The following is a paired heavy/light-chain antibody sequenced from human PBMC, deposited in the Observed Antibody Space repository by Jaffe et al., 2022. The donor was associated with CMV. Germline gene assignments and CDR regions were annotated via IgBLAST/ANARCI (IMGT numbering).Heavy chain of an antibody. CDR1: GGSHNGYY. J-gene: IGHJ4*02. CDR3: ARGLPFYAF. V-gene: IGHV4-34*01. D-gene: IGHD3-3*02. CDR2: INHTGST. Sequence: QVQLQQWGAGLLKPSETLSLTCAVYGGSHNGYYWSWVRQPPGKGLEWIGEINHTGSTNHNPSLEGRVTLLLDTSKNRLTLKLSSVTAADTGVYYCARGLPFYAFWGQGTVVTVSS.
Light chain of an antibody. CDR2: KIS. CDR3: MQATQFPIT. J-gene: IGKJ5*01. V-gene: IGKV2-24*01. Sequence: DIVMTQTPLSSPVTLGQPASISCRSSQSLVHGDGNTYLSWLQQRPGQAPRLLIYKISNRFSGVPDRFSGSGAGTDFTLQISRVEAEDVGVYYCMQATQFPITFGQGTRLEFK. CDR1: QSLVHGDGNTY.